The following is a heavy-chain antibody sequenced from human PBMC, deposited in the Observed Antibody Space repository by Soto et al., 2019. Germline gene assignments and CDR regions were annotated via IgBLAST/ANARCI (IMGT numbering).Heavy chain of an antibody. Sequence: EVQLLESGGGLVQPGGSLRLSCAASGFTFSSYAMSWVRQAPGKGLEWVSAISGSGGSTYYADSVKGRFTISRDNSKNTLYLQMNSLRAEDTAVYYCAKDSSITIFGVVIPLSAFDIWGQETMVTVSS. J-gene: IGHJ3*02. V-gene: IGHV3-23*01. CDR3: AKDSSITIFGVVIPLSAFDI. CDR1: GFTFSSYA. CDR2: ISGSGGST. D-gene: IGHD3-3*01.